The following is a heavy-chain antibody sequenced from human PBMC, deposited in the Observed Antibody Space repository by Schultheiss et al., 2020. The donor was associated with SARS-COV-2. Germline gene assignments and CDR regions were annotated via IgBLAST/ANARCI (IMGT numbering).Heavy chain of an antibody. J-gene: IGHJ4*02. CDR1: GGSISSYY. Sequence: SETLSLTCTVSGGSISSYYWSWIRQPPGKGLEWIGYIYHSGSTYYNPSLKSRVTISVDRSKNQFSLKLSSVTAADTAVYYCARLPTTRYYFDYWGQGTLVTVSS. CDR2: IYHSGST. D-gene: IGHD4-17*01. CDR3: ARLPTTRYYFDY. V-gene: IGHV4-59*12.